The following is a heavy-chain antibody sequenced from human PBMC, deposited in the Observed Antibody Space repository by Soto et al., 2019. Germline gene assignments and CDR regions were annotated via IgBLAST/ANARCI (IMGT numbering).Heavy chain of an antibody. CDR2: IYYSGSS. J-gene: IGHJ3*02. CDR3: ARPANDYGDSYYFPYAFDI. D-gene: IGHD4-17*01. Sequence: SETLSLTCTVSGGSISSYYWSWIRQPPGKGLEWIGYIYYSGSSNYNPSIKSRVTISVDTSKNQFSLKLSSVTAADTAVYYCARPANDYGDSYYFPYAFDIWGQGTMVTVSS. V-gene: IGHV4-59*08. CDR1: GGSISSYY.